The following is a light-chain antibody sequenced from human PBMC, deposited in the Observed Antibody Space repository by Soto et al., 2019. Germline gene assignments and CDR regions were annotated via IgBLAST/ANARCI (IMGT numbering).Light chain of an antibody. J-gene: IGLJ2*01. CDR2: SND. CDR1: ASDIGTNT. Sequence: QSVLTQPPSASGTPGQRVSISCSGRASDIGTNTVNWYQQFPGTAPKLLLHSNDQRPSGVPDRFSGSKSGTSASLAITGLPAEDESDYYCQSYDISLSGHVVFRGGTKLTVL. V-gene: IGLV1-44*01. CDR3: QSYDISLSGHVV.